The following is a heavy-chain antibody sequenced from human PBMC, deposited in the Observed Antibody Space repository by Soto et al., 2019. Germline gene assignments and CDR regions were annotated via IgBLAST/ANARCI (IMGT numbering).Heavy chain of an antibody. CDR3: TTSHAGELNN. V-gene: IGHV4-4*02. D-gene: IGHD1-7*01. CDR2: IFESGAT. J-gene: IGHJ4*02. CDR1: VDSISSRSW. Sequence: QVQLQESGPGLVKHSWTLSLTCAVSVDSISSRSWWTWVRQSPGKGLEWIGEIFESGATNYNPSLKSRLTRSVDKSKNQFSLNLSSLTAADTAVYFCTTSHAGELNNWGQGTLVTVSS.